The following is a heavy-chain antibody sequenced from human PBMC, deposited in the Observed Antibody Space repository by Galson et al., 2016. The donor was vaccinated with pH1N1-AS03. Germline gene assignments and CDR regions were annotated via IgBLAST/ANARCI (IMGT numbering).Heavy chain of an antibody. Sequence: ETLSLTCSVSNGSISRFYWYWIRQPAGKTLEWIGRIYTSGSTNYNPYLKSRVTMSVDASKNQFSLKMTSMTAADTGVYYCARSTGVDWTNRYYSYMDVWGKGTRVTVS. D-gene: IGHD3-9*01. J-gene: IGHJ6*03. V-gene: IGHV4-4*07. CDR3: ARSTGVDWTNRYYSYMDV. CDR1: NGSISRFY. CDR2: IYTSGST.